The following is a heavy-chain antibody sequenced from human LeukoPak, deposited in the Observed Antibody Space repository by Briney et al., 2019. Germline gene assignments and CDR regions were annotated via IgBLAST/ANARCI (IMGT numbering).Heavy chain of an antibody. Sequence: GESLKISCKGSGYSFTSYWIGWVRQMPGKGLEWMGVIYPGDSDTRYGPSFQGQVTISADKSISTAYLQWSSLKASDTAMYYCATQKWQLVRYYYYYYMDVWGKGTTVTVSS. CDR1: GYSFTSYW. CDR2: IYPGDSDT. J-gene: IGHJ6*03. CDR3: ATQKWQLVRYYYYYYMDV. V-gene: IGHV5-51*01. D-gene: IGHD6-13*01.